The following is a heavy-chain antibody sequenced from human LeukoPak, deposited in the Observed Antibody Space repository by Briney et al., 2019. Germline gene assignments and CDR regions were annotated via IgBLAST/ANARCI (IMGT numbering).Heavy chain of an antibody. D-gene: IGHD2-2*01. CDR3: AKEAFSCFDY. CDR1: GFTSSSYA. CDR2: ISGSGGSA. J-gene: IGHJ4*02. Sequence: GGYLRLSCAASGFTSSSYAMSWVRQAPGKGLEWVSGISGSGGSAYYADSVKGRFTISRDNSKNTLYLQMNGLRAEDTAVYYCAKEAFSCFDYWGQGTLVTVSS. V-gene: IGHV3-23*01.